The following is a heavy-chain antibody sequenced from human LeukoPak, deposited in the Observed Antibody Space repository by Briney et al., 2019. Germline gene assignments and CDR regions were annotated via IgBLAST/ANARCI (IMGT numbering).Heavy chain of an antibody. Sequence: ASVKVSCKASGYTFTSYGISWVRQAPGQGLEWMGWISAYNGNTNYAQKLQGRVTMTTDTSTSTAYMELRSLRSDDTAVYYCAREASEYYYDSSGYYYYDYWGQGTLVTVSS. CDR3: AREASEYYYDSSGYYYYDY. CDR2: ISAYNGNT. J-gene: IGHJ4*02. D-gene: IGHD3-22*01. V-gene: IGHV1-18*01. CDR1: GYTFTSYG.